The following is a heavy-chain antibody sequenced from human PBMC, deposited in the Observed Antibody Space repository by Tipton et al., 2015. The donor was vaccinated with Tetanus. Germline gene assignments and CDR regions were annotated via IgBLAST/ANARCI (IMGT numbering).Heavy chain of an antibody. CDR1: GFIFSSYG. CDR2: SWYDGTDT. D-gene: IGHD2-15*01. V-gene: IGHV3-33*06. J-gene: IGHJ4*02. Sequence: SLRLSCAASGFIFSSYGIHWVRQAPGKGLEWVAVSWYDGTDTYYADAVKGRFTISRDNSKNTLYLQINSLRAEDTAVYYCAKEADCSGGSFFSGDFDNWGQGTQVTVSS. CDR3: AKEADCSGGSFFSGDFDN.